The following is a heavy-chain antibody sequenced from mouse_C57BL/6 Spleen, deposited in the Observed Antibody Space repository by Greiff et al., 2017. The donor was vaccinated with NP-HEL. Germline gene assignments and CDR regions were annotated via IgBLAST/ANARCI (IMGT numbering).Heavy chain of an antibody. D-gene: IGHD2-5*01. CDR1: GYTFTDYN. V-gene: IGHV1-22*01. J-gene: IGHJ3*01. Sequence: VQLQQSGPELVKPGASVKMSCKASGYTFTDYNMHWVKQSHGKSLEWIGYINPNNGGTSYNQKFKGKATLTVNKSSSTAYMELRSLTSEDSAVYYCARPAYYSNEGFAYWGQGTLVTVSA. CDR3: ARPAYYSNEGFAY. CDR2: INPNNGGT.